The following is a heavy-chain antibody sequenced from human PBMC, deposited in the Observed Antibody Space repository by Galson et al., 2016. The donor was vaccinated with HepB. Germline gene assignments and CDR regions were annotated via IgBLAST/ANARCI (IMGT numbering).Heavy chain of an antibody. D-gene: IGHD5-24*01. CDR3: ARDKERWVQYNDCFGMDV. CDR2: ITPDNGNT. CDR1: GYTFSSYP. J-gene: IGHJ6*02. Sequence: SVKVSCKASGYTFSSYPIHWVRQAPGQGLEWMGIITPDNGNTVYAQKFQGSVTMTSDTSTSTVYMEVSSLRSEHTAVYYCARDKERWVQYNDCFGMDVWGQGGTVTVSS. V-gene: IGHV1-46*01.